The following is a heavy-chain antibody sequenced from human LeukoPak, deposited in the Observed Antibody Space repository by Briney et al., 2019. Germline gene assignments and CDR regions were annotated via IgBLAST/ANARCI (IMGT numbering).Heavy chain of an antibody. J-gene: IGHJ3*02. Sequence: SETLSLTCAVPGYSISTGYYWGWIRQPPGKGLEWIGSIYHSGITYYNPSLKSRVTISGDTSKNQISLKLTSVTAADTAVYYCARPVGYCSSASCYIRWNVFDIWGQGTMVTVSS. D-gene: IGHD2-2*02. V-gene: IGHV4-38-2*01. CDR1: GYSISTGYY. CDR2: IYHSGIT. CDR3: ARPVGYCSSASCYIRWNVFDI.